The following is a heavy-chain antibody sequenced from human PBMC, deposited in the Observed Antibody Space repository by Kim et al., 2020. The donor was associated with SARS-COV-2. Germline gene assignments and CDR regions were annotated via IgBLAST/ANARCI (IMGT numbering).Heavy chain of an antibody. CDR2: IIPIFGTA. CDR3: ARGSHPDSSGYSDYWYFDL. Sequence: SVKVSCKASGGTFSSYAISWVRQAPGQGLEWMGGIIPIFGTANYAQKFQGRVTITADESTSTAYMELSSLRSEDTAVYYCARGSHPDSSGYSDYWYFDLWGRGTLVTVSS. D-gene: IGHD3-22*01. CDR1: GGTFSSYA. J-gene: IGHJ2*01. V-gene: IGHV1-69*13.